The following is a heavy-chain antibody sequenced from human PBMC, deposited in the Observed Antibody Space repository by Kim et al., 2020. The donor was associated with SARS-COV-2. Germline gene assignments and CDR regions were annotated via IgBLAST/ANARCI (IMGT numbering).Heavy chain of an antibody. CDR2: IYYSGIT. CDR1: GGSISSSSYY. J-gene: IGHJ4*02. V-gene: IGHV4-39*01. CDR3: ARLNYLDSSGYYPSFDY. Sequence: SETLSLTCTVSGGSISSSSYYWGWIRQPPGKGLEWIGSIYYSGITYYNPSLKSRVAMSVDTSKNQFSLKLSSVTAADTAVYYCARLNYLDSSGYYPSFDYGGQGTLVTVSS. D-gene: IGHD3-22*01.